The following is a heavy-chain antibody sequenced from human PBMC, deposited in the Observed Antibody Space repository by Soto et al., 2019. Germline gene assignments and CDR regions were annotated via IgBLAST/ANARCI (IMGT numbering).Heavy chain of an antibody. CDR3: TTSYRFGELLFRVSPRDYYYYGMDV. J-gene: IGHJ6*02. V-gene: IGHV3-15*07. Sequence: GGSLRLSCAASGFTFSNAWMNWVRQAPGKGLEWVGRIKSKTDGGTTDYAAPVKGRFTISRDDSKNTLYLQMNSLKTEDTAVYYCTTSYRFGELLFRVSPRDYYYYGMDVWGQGTTVTVSS. D-gene: IGHD3-10*01. CDR1: GFTFSNAW. CDR2: IKSKTDGGTT.